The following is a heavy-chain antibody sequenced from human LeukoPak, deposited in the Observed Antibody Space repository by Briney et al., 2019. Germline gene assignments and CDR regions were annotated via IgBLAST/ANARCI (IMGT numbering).Heavy chain of an antibody. Sequence: SQTLSLTCAISGDSVSNNIATWNWIRQSPSRGLEWLGRTYYRSKWYNDFAVSVKSRITINPDTSKNQFSLQLNSVTPEDTAVYYCARHFWSGNNWFDPWGQGTLVTVSS. D-gene: IGHD3-3*02. CDR3: ARHFWSGNNWFDP. V-gene: IGHV6-1*01. CDR1: GDSVSNNIAT. J-gene: IGHJ5*02. CDR2: TYYRSKWYN.